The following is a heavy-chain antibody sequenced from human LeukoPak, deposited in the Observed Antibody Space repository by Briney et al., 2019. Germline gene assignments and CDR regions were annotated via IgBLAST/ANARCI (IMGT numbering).Heavy chain of an antibody. Sequence: PSETLSLTCTVSGGSISSYYWSWIWQPPGKGLEWIGYVYYSGSTTYNPSLKSRVTISVDTSKNQFSLKLSSVTAADTAVYYCARAPYTSGFYFFDPWGQGTLVTVSS. D-gene: IGHD3-22*01. CDR3: ARAPYTSGFYFFDP. V-gene: IGHV4-59*13. J-gene: IGHJ5*02. CDR2: VYYSGST. CDR1: GGSISSYY.